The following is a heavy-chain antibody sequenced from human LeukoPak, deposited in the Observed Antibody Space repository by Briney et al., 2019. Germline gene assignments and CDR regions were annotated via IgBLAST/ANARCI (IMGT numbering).Heavy chain of an antibody. CDR3: ARDRGVTMVRGAGFDP. CDR1: GYTVTGYY. V-gene: IGHV1-2*02. D-gene: IGHD3-10*01. J-gene: IGHJ5*02. CDR2: ITPNSDDT. Sequence: GASVKVSCKASGYTVTGYYIHWVRQAPGQGLEWMGWITPNSDDTDYAQKFQGRVTITADESTSTAYMELSSLRSEDTAVYYCARDRGVTMVRGAGFDPWGQGTLVTVSS.